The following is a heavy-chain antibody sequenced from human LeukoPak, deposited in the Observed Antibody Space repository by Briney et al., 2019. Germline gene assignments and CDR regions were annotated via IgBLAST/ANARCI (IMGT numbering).Heavy chain of an antibody. Sequence: ASVKVSCKISGYTLNEVSMHWVRQAPGKGREWMGGFDPADGEPIYAQQFQGTVTMSEATSTDPASMDLSSLRSEDTDVYYCATEVVGYGDVHYLYYWGQGTLVTVSS. CDR2: FDPADGEP. V-gene: IGHV1-24*01. J-gene: IGHJ4*02. CDR1: GYTLNEVS. D-gene: IGHD4-17*01. CDR3: ATEVVGYGDVHYLYY.